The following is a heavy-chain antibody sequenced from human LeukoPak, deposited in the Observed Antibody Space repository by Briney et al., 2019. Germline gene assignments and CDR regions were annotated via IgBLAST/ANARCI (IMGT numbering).Heavy chain of an antibody. Sequence: PSETLSLTCAVSGGSISSGGYSWSWIRQPPGKGLEWIGYIYYSGSTNYNPSLKSRVTISVDTSKNQFSLKLSSVTAADTAVYYCARLTGYRIESAFDIWGQGTMVTVSS. CDR3: ARLTGYRIESAFDI. CDR2: IYYSGST. J-gene: IGHJ3*02. CDR1: GGSISSGGYS. V-gene: IGHV4-61*08. D-gene: IGHD3-9*01.